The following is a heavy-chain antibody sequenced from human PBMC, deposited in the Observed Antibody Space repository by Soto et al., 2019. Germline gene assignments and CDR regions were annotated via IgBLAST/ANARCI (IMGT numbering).Heavy chain of an antibody. J-gene: IGHJ6*02. Sequence: SETLSLTCAVYGGSFSGYYWSWIRQPPGKGLEWIGEINHSGSTNYNPSLKSRVTISVDTSKNQFSLKLSSVTAADTAVYYCAREREGDGYTKYYYGMDVWGQGTTVTVSS. CDR1: GGSFSGYY. V-gene: IGHV4-34*01. CDR3: AREREGDGYTKYYYGMDV. CDR2: INHSGST. D-gene: IGHD2-2*02.